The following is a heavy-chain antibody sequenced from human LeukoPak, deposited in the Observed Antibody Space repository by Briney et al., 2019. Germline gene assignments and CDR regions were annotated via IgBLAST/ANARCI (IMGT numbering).Heavy chain of an antibody. D-gene: IGHD1-1*01. CDR1: GFTFSKYS. Sequence: KTGGSLRLSCAASGFTFSKYSMNWVRQAPGKGLDWISSISSSGTYTYYADSVKGRCTISRDNAKNSLYLQMSSLRVEDTAIYYCVRGLISNSRGDYWGQGTLVSVSS. J-gene: IGHJ4*02. CDR2: ISSSGTYT. V-gene: IGHV3-21*01. CDR3: VRGLISNSRGDY.